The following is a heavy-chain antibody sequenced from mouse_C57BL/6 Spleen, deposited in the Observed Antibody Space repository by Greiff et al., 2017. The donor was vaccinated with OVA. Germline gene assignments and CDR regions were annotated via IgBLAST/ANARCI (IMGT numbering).Heavy chain of an antibody. CDR2: IDPSDSYT. Sequence: QVQLQQSGAELVMPGASVKLSCKASGYTFTSYWMHWVKQRPGQGLEWIGEIDPSDSYTNYNQKFKGKSTLTVDKSSSTAYMQLSSLTSEDSAVYYCARPWDAMDYWGQGTSVTVSS. J-gene: IGHJ4*01. CDR3: ARPWDAMDY. V-gene: IGHV1-69*01. CDR1: GYTFTSYW.